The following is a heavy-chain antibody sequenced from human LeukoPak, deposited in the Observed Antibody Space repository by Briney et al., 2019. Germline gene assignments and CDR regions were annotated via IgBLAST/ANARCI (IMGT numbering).Heavy chain of an antibody. Sequence: GTSVKVSCKASGFTFTSSAVQWVRQARGQRLEWIGWIVVGSGNTNYAQKFQERVTITRDMSTSTAYMELSSLRSEDTAMYYCAADLSYDFWSGYYDYWGQGTLVTVSS. J-gene: IGHJ4*02. CDR1: GFTFTSSA. CDR2: IVVGSGNT. D-gene: IGHD3-3*01. V-gene: IGHV1-58*01. CDR3: AADLSYDFWSGYYDY.